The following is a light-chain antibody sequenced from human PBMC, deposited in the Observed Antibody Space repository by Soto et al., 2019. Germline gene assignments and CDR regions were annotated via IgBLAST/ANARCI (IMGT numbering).Light chain of an antibody. CDR1: SSDVGAYNY. V-gene: IGLV2-14*03. CDR2: DVT. J-gene: IGLJ2*01. CDR3: SSYSSSGTLVV. Sequence: QSALTQPASVSGSPGQSITISCAGSSSDVGAYNYVSWYQQHPGRAPKLIIYDVTNRPSGVSNRFSGSKSGDTASLTISGLQADDEADYYCSSYSSSGTLVVFGGGTKLTVL.